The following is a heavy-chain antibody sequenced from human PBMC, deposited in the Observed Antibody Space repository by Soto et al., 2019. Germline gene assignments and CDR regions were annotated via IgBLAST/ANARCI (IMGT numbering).Heavy chain of an antibody. J-gene: IGHJ6*02. V-gene: IGHV1-69*06. Sequence: GASVKVSCKASGGTFSSYAISWVRQAPGQGLEWMGGIIPIFGTANYAQKFQGRVTITADKSTSTAYMELSSLRSEDTAVYYCAGASDIVVVPAAPYGMDVWGQGTTVTVS. CDR2: IIPIFGTA. CDR1: GGTFSSYA. D-gene: IGHD2-2*01. CDR3: AGASDIVVVPAAPYGMDV.